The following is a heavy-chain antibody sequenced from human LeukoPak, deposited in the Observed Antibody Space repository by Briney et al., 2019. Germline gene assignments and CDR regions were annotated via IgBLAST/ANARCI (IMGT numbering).Heavy chain of an antibody. CDR3: ARGYSSAWSHFDY. CDR1: GFTFSNYA. J-gene: IGHJ4*02. V-gene: IGHV3-64*01. CDR2: ISSNGGST. D-gene: IGHD6-19*01. Sequence: GGSLRLSCAASGFTFSNYAMHWVRQAPGKGLEYVSAISSNGGSTYYANSVKGRFTISRDNYKNTLYLQMGSLRAEDMAVYFCARGYSSAWSHFDYWGQGTLVTVSS.